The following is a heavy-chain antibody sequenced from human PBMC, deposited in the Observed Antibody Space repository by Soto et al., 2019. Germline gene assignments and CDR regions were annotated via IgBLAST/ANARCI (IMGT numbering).Heavy chain of an antibody. CDR3: VSWVSAHFDY. D-gene: IGHD2-8*01. CDR2: IRNDGSA. CDR1: GFSVTSFY. J-gene: IGHJ4*02. Sequence: QTGGSLRLSCAASGFSVTSFYMTWVRQAPGRGLEWVSLIRNDGSASYADSVKGRFTISRDNSKNTLDLQMNNLRAEDTALYYCVSWVSAHFDYWGQGTLVTVSS. V-gene: IGHV3-53*01.